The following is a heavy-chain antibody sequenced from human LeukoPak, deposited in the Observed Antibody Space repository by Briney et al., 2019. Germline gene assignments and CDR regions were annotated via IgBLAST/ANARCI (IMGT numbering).Heavy chain of an antibody. D-gene: IGHD1-26*01. CDR1: GFTFSSYG. J-gene: IGHJ4*02. V-gene: IGHV3-30*18. Sequence: GGSLRLSCAASGFTFSSYGMHWVRQAPGKGLEWVAVISYDGSNKYYADSVKGRFTISRDNSKNTLYLQMNSLRAEDTAVYYCAKDGGGMAYDCWGQGTLVTVSS. CDR2: ISYDGSNK. CDR3: AKDGGGMAYDC.